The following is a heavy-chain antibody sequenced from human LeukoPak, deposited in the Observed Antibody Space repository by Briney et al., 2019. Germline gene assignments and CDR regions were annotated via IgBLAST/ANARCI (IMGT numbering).Heavy chain of an antibody. CDR3: ARVRGAIVAHNWFDR. D-gene: IGHD5-12*01. Sequence: GGSLRLSCAASGFSFRDARMSWVRQAPGKGLEWVANIKQDGSEKYYVDSVKGRFTITRDNAKNSLYLQMNSLRAEDTAVYYCARVRGAIVAHNWFDRWGQGTLVTVSS. V-gene: IGHV3-7*03. CDR2: IKQDGSEK. CDR1: GFSFRDAR. J-gene: IGHJ5*02.